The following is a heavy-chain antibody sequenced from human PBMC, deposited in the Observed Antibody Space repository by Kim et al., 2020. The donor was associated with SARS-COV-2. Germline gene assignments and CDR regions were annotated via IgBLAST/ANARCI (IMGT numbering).Heavy chain of an antibody. CDR2: FNPNSGGT. CDR1: GYTFTGYY. Sequence: ASVKVSCKASGYTFTGYYMHWVRQAPGQGLEWMGWFNPNSGGTNYAQKFQGWVTMTRDTSISTAYMELSRLRSDDTAVYYCAREVTSGSGSYHYYFDYWGQGTLVTVSS. D-gene: IGHD3-10*01. J-gene: IGHJ4*02. CDR3: AREVTSGSGSYHYYFDY. V-gene: IGHV1-2*04.